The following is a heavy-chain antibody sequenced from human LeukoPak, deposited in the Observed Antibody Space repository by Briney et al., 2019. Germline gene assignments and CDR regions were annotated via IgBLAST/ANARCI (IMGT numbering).Heavy chain of an antibody. CDR3: AKDQCTSSSCYKGDY. CDR2: ISSSSSTI. J-gene: IGHJ4*02. V-gene: IGHV3-48*01. Sequence: GGSLRLSCAASGFTFSSYSMNWVRQAPGKGLEWVSYISSSSSTIYYADSVKGRFTISRDNAKNSLYLQMNSLRAEDTAVYYCAKDQCTSSSCYKGDYWGQGTLVTVSS. D-gene: IGHD2-2*02. CDR1: GFTFSSYS.